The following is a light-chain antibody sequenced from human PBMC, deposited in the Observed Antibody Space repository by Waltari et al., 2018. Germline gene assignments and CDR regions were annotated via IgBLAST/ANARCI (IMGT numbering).Light chain of an antibody. Sequence: EILLTQSPGTLSLSPGEIATLSCRASQSISSNYLAWYQQKPGQAPRLLIYGASSRATGIPDRFSGSGYDTDFTLTVSRLESEDFGVYYCQQYGSSPLTFGQGTKVEIK. CDR3: QQYGSSPLT. CDR2: GAS. J-gene: IGKJ2*01. V-gene: IGKV3-20*01. CDR1: QSISSNY.